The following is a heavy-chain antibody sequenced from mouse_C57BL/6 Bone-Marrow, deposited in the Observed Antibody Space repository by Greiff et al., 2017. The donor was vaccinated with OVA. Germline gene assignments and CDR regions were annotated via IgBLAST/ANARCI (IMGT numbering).Heavy chain of an antibody. Sequence: EVQVVESGGGLVQPGGSLKLSCAASGFTFSDYYMYWVRQTPEKRLEWVAYISNGGGSTYYPDTVKGRFTISRDNAKNTLYLQMSRLKSEDTAMYYCARQGVYYGNMYYFDYWGQGTTLTVSS. CDR3: ARQGVYYGNMYYFDY. CDR2: ISNGGGST. J-gene: IGHJ2*01. D-gene: IGHD2-1*01. CDR1: GFTFSDYY. V-gene: IGHV5-12*01.